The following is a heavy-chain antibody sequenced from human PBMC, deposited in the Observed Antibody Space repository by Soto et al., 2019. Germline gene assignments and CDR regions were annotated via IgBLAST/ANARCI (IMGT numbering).Heavy chain of an antibody. Sequence: QVQLVQSGAEVKKPGASVKVSCEASGYTFTDNHIHWLRRTPGQGLEWMGWINPKSGDANYAQKFQGRVTMTRDASINLAYMAVPRLTSDDTAIYFCARKHYVDYISWSLHPWGQGTLVTVSS. CDR1: GYTFTDNH. CDR3: ARKHYVDYISWSLHP. D-gene: IGHD4-17*01. J-gene: IGHJ5*02. V-gene: IGHV1-2*02. CDR2: INPKSGDA.